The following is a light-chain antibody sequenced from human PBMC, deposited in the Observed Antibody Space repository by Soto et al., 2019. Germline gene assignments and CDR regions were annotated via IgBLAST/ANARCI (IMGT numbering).Light chain of an antibody. CDR1: SSDVGGYNY. J-gene: IGLJ2*01. Sequence: QSALTQPASVSGPPGQSITISCTGTSSDVGGYNYVSWYQQHPGKAPKLMIYDVSHRPSGVSNRFSGSKSGNTASLTISGLQPEDEAHYYCSSYTSSSTLVFGGGTKLTVL. CDR3: SSYTSSSTLV. CDR2: DVS. V-gene: IGLV2-14*01.